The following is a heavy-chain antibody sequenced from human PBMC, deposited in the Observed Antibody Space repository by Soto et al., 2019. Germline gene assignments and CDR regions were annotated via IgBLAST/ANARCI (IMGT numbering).Heavy chain of an antibody. D-gene: IGHD6-6*01. CDR1: GYTFSSYY. J-gene: IGHJ6*02. CDR3: ARGGTRQLVIYGMDV. V-gene: IGHV1-46*01. CDR2: INPSGGIT. Sequence: GASVKVSCKASGYTFSSYYMHWVRQAPGQGLEWMGIINPSGGITNYAQRFQGRVTTTRDTSTRTVYMELSSLRSEDTAVYYCARGGTRQLVIYGMDVWGQGTKVTVSS.